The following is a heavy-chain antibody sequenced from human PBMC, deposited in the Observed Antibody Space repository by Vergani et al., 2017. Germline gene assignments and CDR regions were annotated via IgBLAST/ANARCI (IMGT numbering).Heavy chain of an antibody. CDR1: GFTFIMHA. J-gene: IGHJ6*03. D-gene: IGHD1-1*01. CDR3: ARGAGRYYYYMDV. CDR2: IKQDGSEK. Sequence: EVQLLESGGGLAQPGGSLRLSCAASGFTFIMHAMSWVRQAPGKGLEWVANIKQDGSEKYYVDSVKGRFTISRDNAKNSLYLQMNSLRAEDTAVYYCARGAGRYYYYMDVWGKGTTVTVSS. V-gene: IGHV3-7*01.